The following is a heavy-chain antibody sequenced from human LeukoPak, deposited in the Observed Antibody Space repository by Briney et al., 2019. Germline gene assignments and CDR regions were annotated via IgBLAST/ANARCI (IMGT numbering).Heavy chain of an antibody. Sequence: SETLSLTCTVSGGSISSYYWSWIRQPPGKGLEWIGYIYYSGSTNYNPSLKSRVTISVDTSKNQFSLKLSSVTAADTAVYYCARAFLPGEQQLVQDLDYWGQGTLVTVSS. CDR3: ARAFLPGEQQLVQDLDY. V-gene: IGHV4-59*01. D-gene: IGHD6-13*01. CDR1: GGSISSYY. J-gene: IGHJ4*02. CDR2: IYYSGST.